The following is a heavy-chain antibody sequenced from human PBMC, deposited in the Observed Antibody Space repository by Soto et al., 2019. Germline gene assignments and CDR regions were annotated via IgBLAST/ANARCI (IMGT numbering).Heavy chain of an antibody. CDR2: VSSSSSTI. J-gene: IGHJ4*02. D-gene: IGHD3-10*01. V-gene: IGHV3-48*01. CDR1: GFTFSTYS. CDR3: ARNMVRGTYYFDY. Sequence: PGGSLRLSCAASGFTFSTYSMNWVRQAPGKGLEWVSYVSSSSSTIYYADSVKGRFTISRDNAKNSLYLQMNSLRAEDTAVYYCARNMVRGTYYFDYWGQGTLVTVSS.